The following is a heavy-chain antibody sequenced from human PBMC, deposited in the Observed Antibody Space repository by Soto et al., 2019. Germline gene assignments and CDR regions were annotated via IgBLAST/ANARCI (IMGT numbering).Heavy chain of an antibody. CDR1: GFTFSSYA. CDR2: ISGSGGST. V-gene: IGHV3-23*01. D-gene: IGHD6-13*01. J-gene: IGHJ5*02. Sequence: GGSLRLSCAASGFTFSSYAMSWVRQAPGKGLEWVSAISGSGGSTYYADSVKGRFTISRDNSKNTLYLQMNSLRAEDTAVYYCAKEPREYSSSWSPGGWFDPWGQGTLVTVSS. CDR3: AKEPREYSSSWSPGGWFDP.